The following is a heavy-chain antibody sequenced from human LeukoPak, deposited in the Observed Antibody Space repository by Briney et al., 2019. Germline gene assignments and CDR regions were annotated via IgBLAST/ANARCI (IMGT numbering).Heavy chain of an antibody. CDR2: IYYSGST. V-gene: IGHV4-39*01. CDR1: GDSISTSSYY. J-gene: IGHJ6*03. Sequence: SETLSLTCSVSGDSISTSSYYWGWIRQPPGKGLEWIGTIYYSGSTYYNPSLTSRVTISVDTSKNQFSLKLSSVTTADTAVYYCARHKDYYYSYMDVWGKGTTVTISS. CDR3: ARHKDYYYSYMDV.